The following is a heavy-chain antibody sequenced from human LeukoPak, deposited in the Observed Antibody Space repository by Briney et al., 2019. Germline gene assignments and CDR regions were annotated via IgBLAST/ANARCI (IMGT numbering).Heavy chain of an antibody. J-gene: IGHJ4*02. CDR2: INHSGST. CDR1: GGSFSGYY. V-gene: IGHV4-34*01. D-gene: IGHD3-10*01. Sequence: PSETLSLTCAVYGGSFSGYYWSWIRQPPGKGLEWIGEINHSGSTNYNPSLKSRVTISVDTSKNQFSLKLSSVTAADTAVYYCARQPRGSKSKRFDYWGQGTLVTVSS. CDR3: ARQPRGSKSKRFDY.